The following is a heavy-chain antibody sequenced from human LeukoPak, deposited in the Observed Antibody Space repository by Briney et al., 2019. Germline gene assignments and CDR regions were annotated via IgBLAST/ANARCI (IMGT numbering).Heavy chain of an antibody. D-gene: IGHD6-13*01. CDR1: GFTFSSYS. CDR2: ISSSSSYI. Sequence: GGSLRLSCAASGFTFSSYSMNWVRQAPGKGLEWVSSISSSSSYIYYADSVKGRFTISRDNSKNTLYLQMNSLRAEDTAVYYCARDPRYSSSWYYFDYWGQGTLVTVSS. CDR3: ARDPRYSSSWYYFDY. V-gene: IGHV3-21*01. J-gene: IGHJ4*02.